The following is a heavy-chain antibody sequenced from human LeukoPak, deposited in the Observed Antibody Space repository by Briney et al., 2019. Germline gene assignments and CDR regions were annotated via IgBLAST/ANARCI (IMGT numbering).Heavy chain of an antibody. V-gene: IGHV4-34*01. CDR3: ATHRDYYDSSGYYFDY. J-gene: IGHJ4*02. Sequence: SETLSLTCAVYGGSFSGYYWSWISQPPGKGLEWIGEINHSGSTNYNPSLKSRVTISVDTSKNQFSLKLSSVTAADTAVYYCATHRDYYDSSGYYFDYWGQGTLVTVSS. D-gene: IGHD3-22*01. CDR2: INHSGST. CDR1: GGSFSGYY.